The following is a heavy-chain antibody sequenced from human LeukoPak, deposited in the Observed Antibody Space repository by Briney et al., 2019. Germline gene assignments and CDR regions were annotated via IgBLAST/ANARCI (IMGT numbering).Heavy chain of an antibody. CDR2: ISYDGSNK. V-gene: IGHV3-30*18. D-gene: IGHD3-22*01. CDR1: GFTFSNAW. CDR3: AKGFTMMPDY. Sequence: GGSLRLSCAASGFTFSNAWMSWVRQAPGKGLEWVAVISYDGSNKYYADSVKGRFTISRDNSKNTLYLQMNSLRAEDTAVYYCAKGFTMMPDYWGQGTLVTVSS. J-gene: IGHJ4*02.